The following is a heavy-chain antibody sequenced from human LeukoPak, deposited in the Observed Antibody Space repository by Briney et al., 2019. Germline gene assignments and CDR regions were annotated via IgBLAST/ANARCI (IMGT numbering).Heavy chain of an antibody. CDR2: INPNSGGT. Sequence: ASVKVSCKASGYTFTGYYMHWVRQAPGQGLEWMGWINPNSGGTNYAQKFQGRVTMTRDTSISTAYMELSRLRSDDTAVYYCARVPLRYFDWLLKDAYYYYYGMDVWGQGTTSPSP. CDR1: GYTFTGYY. V-gene: IGHV1-2*02. J-gene: IGHJ6*02. CDR3: ARVPLRYFDWLLKDAYYYYYGMDV. D-gene: IGHD3-9*01.